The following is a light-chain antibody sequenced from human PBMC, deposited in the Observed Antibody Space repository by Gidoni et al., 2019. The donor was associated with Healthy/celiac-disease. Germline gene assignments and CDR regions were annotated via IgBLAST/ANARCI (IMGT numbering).Light chain of an antibody. CDR2: AAS. CDR1: QSISSY. CDR3: QQSYSTPL. V-gene: IGKV1-39*01. J-gene: IGKJ1*01. Sequence: DIPPTQSPSSLSASVGDRVTIPCRASQSISSYLNWYQQKPGKSPKLLIYAASSLQSGVPSRFSGSGSGTDCTRTISSLQPEDFATYYCQQSYSTPLFGQGTKVEIK.